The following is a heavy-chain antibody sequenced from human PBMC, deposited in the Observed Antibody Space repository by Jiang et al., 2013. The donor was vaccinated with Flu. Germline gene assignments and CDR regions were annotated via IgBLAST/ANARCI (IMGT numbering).Heavy chain of an antibody. D-gene: IGHD1-1*01. Sequence: GSGLVKPSGTLSLTCAVSGGSISSNNWWGWVRQPPGKGLEWIGEIYHSGSTNYNPSLKSRVTISLDKSKNQFSLNLSSVTAADTAVYYCARAAAWNLDYWGQGTLVTVSS. V-gene: IGHV4-4*02. CDR3: ARAAAWNLDY. CDR1: GGSISSNNW. J-gene: IGHJ4*02. CDR2: IYHSGST.